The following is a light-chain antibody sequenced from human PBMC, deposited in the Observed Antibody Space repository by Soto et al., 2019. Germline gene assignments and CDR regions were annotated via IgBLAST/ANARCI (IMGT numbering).Light chain of an antibody. J-gene: IGKJ5*01. CDR3: QQYNNWPLA. CDR2: GAS. CDR1: QRVDDSH. V-gene: IGKV3-15*01. Sequence: EIMLVQSPGTLSLSPGEIATLSCRASQRVDDSHLAWYQLRPGQAPRLLIYGASTRATDIPARFSGSGSGTEFTLTISSLQSEDFTVYFCQQYNNWPLAFGQGTLLEFK.